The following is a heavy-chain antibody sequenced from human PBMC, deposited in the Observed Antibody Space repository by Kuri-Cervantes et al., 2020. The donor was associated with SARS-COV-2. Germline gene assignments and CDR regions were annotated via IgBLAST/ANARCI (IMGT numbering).Heavy chain of an antibody. CDR1: GGSVSSGNYY. CDR2: IYTSGTT. V-gene: IGHV4-61*02. D-gene: IGHD7-27*01. J-gene: IGHJ5*02. Sequence: SETLSLTCTVSGGSVSSGNYYWSWIRQPAGKGLEWIGRIYTSGTTNYNPSLKSRVTISVDTSKNHFSLRLSSVTAADTAVYYCARNWGAFNWFDPWGQGNLVTGAS. CDR3: ARNWGAFNWFDP.